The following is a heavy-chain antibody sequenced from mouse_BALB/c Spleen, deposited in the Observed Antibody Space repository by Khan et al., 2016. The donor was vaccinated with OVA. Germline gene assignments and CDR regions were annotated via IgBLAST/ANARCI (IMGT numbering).Heavy chain of an antibody. J-gene: IGHJ2*01. CDR3: TRDRIDY. CDR2: INPTSGHT. Sequence: QVQLKQSGAALAKPGASVKMSCKASGYTFSTYWMHWVKQRPGQGLEWIGYINPTSGHTDYNEKFKDKATLSADKSSSTAYMQLSRLTSEDSAVYYCTRDRIDYWGQGTTLTVSS. V-gene: IGHV1-7*01. CDR1: GYTFSTYW.